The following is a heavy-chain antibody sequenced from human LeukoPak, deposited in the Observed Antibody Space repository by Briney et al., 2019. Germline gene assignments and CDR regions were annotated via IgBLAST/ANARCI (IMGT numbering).Heavy chain of an antibody. CDR3: ATPYCGTISCLDVFDV. V-gene: IGHV4-31*03. Sequence: SQTLSLTCTVSGVSISSDKYYWSWIRQHPGKGLEWIGYMYYSGSTSYNPSLKSRASISIDGPKSQFSLRLTSVTAADTAVYYCATPYCGTISCLDVFDVWGQGTTVTVSS. J-gene: IGHJ3*01. D-gene: IGHD2-21*01. CDR2: MYYSGST. CDR1: GVSISSDKYY.